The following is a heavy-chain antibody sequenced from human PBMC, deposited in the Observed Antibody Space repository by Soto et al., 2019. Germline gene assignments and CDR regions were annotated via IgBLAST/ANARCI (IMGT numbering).Heavy chain of an antibody. CDR1: GYTFTSYA. CDR3: AREGVAPYYYYGMDV. V-gene: IGHV1-18*01. CDR2: ISTYNGDT. D-gene: IGHD5-12*01. J-gene: IGHJ6*02. Sequence: ASVKVSCKASGYTFTSYAMHWVRQAPGQRLEWMGWISTYNGDTNYAQTFQGRVTMTTDTSTSTVHMEVRSLRSDDTAVYYCAREGVAPYYYYGMDVWGQGTPVTVSS.